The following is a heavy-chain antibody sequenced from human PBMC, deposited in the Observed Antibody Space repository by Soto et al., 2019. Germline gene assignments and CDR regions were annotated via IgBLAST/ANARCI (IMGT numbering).Heavy chain of an antibody. Sequence: QVQLVQSGAEVKKPGASVKVSCEASAYSFTSYDINWVRQATGQGLEWMGWMNSKSGNTAYAQKFQGRVTMTRDTSIRTAYMEISSLRSEDTAVYYCARGRRMGDYYYDMDVWGKGTTVNVSS. CDR3: ARGRRMGDYYYDMDV. D-gene: IGHD3-16*01. CDR1: AYSFTSYD. V-gene: IGHV1-8*01. J-gene: IGHJ6*03. CDR2: MNSKSGNT.